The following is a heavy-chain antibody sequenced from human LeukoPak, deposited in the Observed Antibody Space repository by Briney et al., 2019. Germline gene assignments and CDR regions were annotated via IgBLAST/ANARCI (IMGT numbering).Heavy chain of an antibody. CDR1: GGSISSYY. V-gene: IGHV4-59*01. CDR3: ARVGYCGGDCYYFDY. CDR2: IYYSGST. J-gene: IGHJ4*02. D-gene: IGHD2-21*02. Sequence: PSETLSLTCTVSGGSISSYYWSWIRQPPGKGLEWIGYIYYSGSTQYNPCLKSRVTISVDTSKNQFSLKLSSVTAADTAVYYCARVGYCGGDCYYFDYWGQGTLVTVSS.